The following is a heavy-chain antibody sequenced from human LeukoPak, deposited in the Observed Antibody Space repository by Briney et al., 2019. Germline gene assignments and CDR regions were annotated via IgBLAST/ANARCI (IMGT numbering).Heavy chain of an antibody. V-gene: IGHV3-53*01. D-gene: IGHD1-26*01. CDR1: GFSVSSNY. CDR2: MYSGGST. Sequence: GGSLRLTCAASGFSVSSNYLSWVRQAPGKGLEWVSVMYSGGSTFYADSVKGRFTISRDNARNSLYLQMNSLRVEDTAVYYCARDAGGRTQREGWFDPWGQGTLVTVSS. CDR3: ARDAGGRTQREGWFDP. J-gene: IGHJ5*02.